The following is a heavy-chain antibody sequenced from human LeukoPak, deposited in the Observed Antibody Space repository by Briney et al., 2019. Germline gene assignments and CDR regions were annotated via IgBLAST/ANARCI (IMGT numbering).Heavy chain of an antibody. D-gene: IGHD2-2*01. CDR1: GFTFSSYS. J-gene: IGHJ4*02. CDR3: AREYCSSTSCYQEVDY. V-gene: IGHV3-21*01. CDR2: ISSSSSYI. Sequence: PGGSLRLSCAASGFTFSSYSMNWVRQAPGKGLEWVSSISSSSSYIYYADSVKGRFTISRDNAKNSLYLQMNSLRAEDTAVYYCAREYCSSTSCYQEVDYWGQGTLVTVSS.